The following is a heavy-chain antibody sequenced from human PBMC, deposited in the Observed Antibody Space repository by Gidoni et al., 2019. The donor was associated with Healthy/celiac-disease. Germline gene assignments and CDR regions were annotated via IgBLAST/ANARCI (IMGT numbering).Heavy chain of an antibody. CDR3: ACRVGYCSGGSCRDY. V-gene: IGHV4-34*01. D-gene: IGHD2-15*01. J-gene: IGHJ4*02. Sequence: QVQLQQWGAGLFKPSETLSLTCAVYGGSFSGYYWSWIRQPPGKGLEWIGEINHSGSTNYNPSLKSRVTISVDTSKNQFSLKLSSVTAADTAVYYCACRVGYCSGGSCRDYWGQGTLVTVSS. CDR1: GGSFSGYY. CDR2: INHSGST.